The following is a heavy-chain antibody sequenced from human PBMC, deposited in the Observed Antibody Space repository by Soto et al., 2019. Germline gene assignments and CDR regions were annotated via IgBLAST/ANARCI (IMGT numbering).Heavy chain of an antibody. Sequence: QITLKESGPTLVRPAQTLKLTCDFSGFSLSTYHMGVAWIRQPPGKALEWLALIYWDDDKRYSPSLKDRLAISKDTSSNQVVLTITNIDPGDSATYLCAHAGDYDLLTFDHWGPGTLVTVSS. CDR1: GFSLSTYHMG. J-gene: IGHJ4*02. V-gene: IGHV2-5*02. CDR2: IYWDDDK. CDR3: AHAGDYDLLTFDH. D-gene: IGHD4-17*01.